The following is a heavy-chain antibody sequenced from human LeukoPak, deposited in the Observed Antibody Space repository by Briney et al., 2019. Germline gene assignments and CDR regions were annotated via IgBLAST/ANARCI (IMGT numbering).Heavy chain of an antibody. V-gene: IGHV3-23*01. CDR3: GKTTVGYSSGQKPTWPVDY. CDR2: IFGSGGSP. CDR1: GFTFGSHA. Sequence: GGSLRLSCETSGFTFGSHAVYWVRQAPGKGLEWVAGIFGSGGSPHYADSVKGRFTISRDNSRNTVYLQINSLRAEDTAVYYCGKTTVGYSSGQKPTWPVDYWGQGTLVTVSS. J-gene: IGHJ4*02. D-gene: IGHD5-18*01.